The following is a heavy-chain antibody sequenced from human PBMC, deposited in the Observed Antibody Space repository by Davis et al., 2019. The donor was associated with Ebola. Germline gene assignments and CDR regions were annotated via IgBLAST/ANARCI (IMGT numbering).Heavy chain of an antibody. Sequence: GGSLRLSCAASGFTFRNYGIHWVRQAPGKGLEWVAFIRFDGSNKYYADSVKGRFTISRDNSKNTLYLHINHLRLEDTAVYYCAKVPAGHAAGDDYWGQGTLVTVSS. CDR2: IRFDGSNK. J-gene: IGHJ4*02. V-gene: IGHV3-30*02. D-gene: IGHD2-2*01. CDR1: GFTFRNYG. CDR3: AKVPAGHAAGDDY.